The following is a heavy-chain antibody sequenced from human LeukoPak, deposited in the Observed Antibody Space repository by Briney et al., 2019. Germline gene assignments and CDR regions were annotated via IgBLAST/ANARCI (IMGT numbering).Heavy chain of an antibody. J-gene: IGHJ4*02. CDR2: INQDGSEK. V-gene: IGHV3-7*01. CDR1: GFTFSSYW. Sequence: PGGSLRLSCAASGFTFSSYWMTWVRKAPGKGLEWVANINQDGSEKHYVDSVKGRFIISRDNTKNSLYLQMTSLRGEDTAVYYCARGVSTAFWGQGTLVTVSS. CDR3: ARGVSTAF.